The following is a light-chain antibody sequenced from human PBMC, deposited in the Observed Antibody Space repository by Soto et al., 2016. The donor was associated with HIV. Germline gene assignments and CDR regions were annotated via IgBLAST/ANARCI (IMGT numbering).Light chain of an antibody. V-gene: IGLV3-21*03. CDR2: DDT. Sequence: YVLTQPPSVSVAPGKTATITCGGDNIGRKSVNWYQQKPGQAPVLVVYDDTDRPSGISGRLAGSNSGSAATLTITKVEFGDEADYYCQVWDETSDSAVFAGGTKVTVL. CDR3: QVWDETSDSAV. CDR1: NIGRKS. J-gene: IGLJ2*01.